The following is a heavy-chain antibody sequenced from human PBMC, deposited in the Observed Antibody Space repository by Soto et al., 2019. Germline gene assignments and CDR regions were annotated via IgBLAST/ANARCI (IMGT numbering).Heavy chain of an antibody. Sequence: AASVKVSCKASGYTFTSYGISWVRQAPGQGLEWMVWISAYNGNTNYAQKLQGRVTMTTDTSTSTAYMELRSLRSDDTAVYYCARYCSSTSCSPYYYYGMDVWGQGTTVTVSS. CDR1: GYTFTSYG. D-gene: IGHD2-2*01. CDR3: ARYCSSTSCSPYYYYGMDV. CDR2: ISAYNGNT. J-gene: IGHJ6*02. V-gene: IGHV1-18*04.